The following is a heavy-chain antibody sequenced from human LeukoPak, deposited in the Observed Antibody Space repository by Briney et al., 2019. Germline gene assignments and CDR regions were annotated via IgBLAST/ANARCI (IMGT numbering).Heavy chain of an antibody. CDR3: TTGLSAAAGTGDFDY. Sequence: GGSLRLSCAASGFTFSSYGMHWVRQAPGKGLEWVGRIKSKTDGGTTDYAAPVKGRFTISRDDSKNTLYLQMNSLKTEDTAVYYCTTGLSAAAGTGDFDYWGQGTLVTVSS. J-gene: IGHJ4*02. V-gene: IGHV3-15*07. D-gene: IGHD6-13*01. CDR1: GFTFSSYG. CDR2: IKSKTDGGTT.